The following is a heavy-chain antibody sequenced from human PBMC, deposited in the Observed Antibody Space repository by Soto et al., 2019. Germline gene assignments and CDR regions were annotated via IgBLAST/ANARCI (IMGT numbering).Heavy chain of an antibody. CDR3: ARGGNIVASIPVD. J-gene: IGHJ4*02. Sequence: EVQLVESGGDLVQPGGSLRLSFEASGLILNNIGMNWFRRAPGKGREWVANINQDGNEINYVDSVKGRFTVSRDNAKRSLYLQMNSLRVEDTAVYYCARGGNIVASIPVDWGPGALVIVSS. CDR1: GLILNNIG. D-gene: IGHD5-12*01. V-gene: IGHV3-7*01. CDR2: INQDGNEI.